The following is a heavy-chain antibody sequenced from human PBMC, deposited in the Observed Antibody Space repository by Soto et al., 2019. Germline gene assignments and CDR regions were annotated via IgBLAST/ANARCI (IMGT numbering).Heavy chain of an antibody. CDR3: ARDLWEQQLVLDYYYYGMDV. J-gene: IGHJ6*02. Sequence: KQSQTLSLTCAISGDSVSSNSAAWNWIRQSPSRGLEWLGRTYYRSKWYNDYAVSVKSRITINPDTSKNQFSLQLNSVTPEDTAVYYCARDLWEQQLVLDYYYYGMDVWGQGTTVTVSS. D-gene: IGHD6-13*01. CDR2: TYYRSKWYN. CDR1: GDSVSSNSAA. V-gene: IGHV6-1*01.